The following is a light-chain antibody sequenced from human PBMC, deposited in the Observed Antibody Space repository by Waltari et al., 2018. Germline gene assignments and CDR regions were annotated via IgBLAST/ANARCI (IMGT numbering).Light chain of an antibody. CDR2: EVS. CDR1: SGSIASDY. CDR3: QSYDSNLREV. Sequence: NFMLTQPHSVSESPGKTVIISCTRSSGSIASDYVQWYQPRPGSAPTTVIYEVSHRPSGVPDRFSGSIDSSSNSASLTISGLRTEDEANYYCQSYDSNLREVFGGGTKLTVL. J-gene: IGLJ3*02. V-gene: IGLV6-57*04.